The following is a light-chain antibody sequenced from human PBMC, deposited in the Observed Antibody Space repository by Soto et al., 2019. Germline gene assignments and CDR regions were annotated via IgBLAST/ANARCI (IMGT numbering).Light chain of an antibody. Sequence: DNQMTQSPSTLSASGGKRGTITFRASQSISSRLAWYQQKPGKAPKLLISGASSLQSGVPSRFSGSGSGTEFTLTISSLHPDDFATYYCQQYNSYSTFGQGTRLEI. V-gene: IGKV1-5*01. CDR1: QSISSR. J-gene: IGKJ5*01. CDR3: QQYNSYST. CDR2: GAS.